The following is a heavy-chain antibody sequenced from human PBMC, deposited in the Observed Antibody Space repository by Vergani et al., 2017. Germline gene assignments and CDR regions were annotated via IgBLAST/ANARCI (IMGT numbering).Heavy chain of an antibody. J-gene: IGHJ4*02. V-gene: IGHV4-59*01. CDR2: VEDSGYF. CDR3: ARSIVSRNPPDYFDN. Sequence: QVQLQESGPGLVRPSETLSLTCTVSGGSLSGYYWNWIRQTPGEGLEWIGYVEDSGYFNYNPSLKTRVSMSSDTSNNQFSLMLSSVTVAHTAVYYCARSIVSRNPPDYFDNWGQGTLVTVSS. CDR1: GGSLSGYY. D-gene: IGHD1-14*01.